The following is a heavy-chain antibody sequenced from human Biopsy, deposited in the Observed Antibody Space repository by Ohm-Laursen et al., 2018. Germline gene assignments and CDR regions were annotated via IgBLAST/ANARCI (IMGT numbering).Heavy chain of an antibody. J-gene: IGHJ4*02. CDR3: ALQSVAQMKNFDY. V-gene: IGHV1-2*02. CDR1: GFSFTGYY. Sequence: ASVKVSCTTSGFSFTGYYIHWVRQAPGQGLEWMGWISPKSGDTNYAHKFQGNITMTRDTSMSTAYMEMSRLRCDDTAVYYCALQSVAQMKNFDYWGQGTLVTVS. CDR2: ISPKSGDT. D-gene: IGHD6-19*01.